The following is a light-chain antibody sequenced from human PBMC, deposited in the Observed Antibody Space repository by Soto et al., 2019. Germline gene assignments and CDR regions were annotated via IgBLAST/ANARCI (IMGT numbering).Light chain of an antibody. V-gene: IGKV1-39*01. J-gene: IGKJ2*01. CDR2: AAS. Sequence: DIQMTQSPSSLSASVGDRVTITCRASESIANYLNWYQQKPGKAPNLLIYAASTLQTGVPSRFSGSGSGTDFTLNISSLQTEDFATYFCQQSYISPYTFGQGTKLDI. CDR1: ESIANY. CDR3: QQSYISPYT.